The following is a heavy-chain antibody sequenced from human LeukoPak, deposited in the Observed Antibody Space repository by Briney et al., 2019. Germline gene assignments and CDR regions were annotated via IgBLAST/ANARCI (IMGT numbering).Heavy chain of an antibody. J-gene: IGHJ4*02. CDR1: GYTFTSYD. D-gene: IGHD3-10*01. Sequence: GASVKVSCKASGYTFTSYDINWVRQATGQGLEWMGWMNPNSGNTGYAQKFQGRVTITRNTSISTAYMELGSLRSEDTAVYYCARGYYGSGSYYKFPDYWGQGTLVTVSS. V-gene: IGHV1-8*03. CDR2: MNPNSGNT. CDR3: ARGYYGSGSYYKFPDY.